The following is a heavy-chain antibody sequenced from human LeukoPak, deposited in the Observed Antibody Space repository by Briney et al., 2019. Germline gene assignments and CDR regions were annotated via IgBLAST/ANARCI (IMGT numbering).Heavy chain of an antibody. CDR3: ARPEGGSSIDY. V-gene: IGHV4-38-2*01. J-gene: IGHJ4*02. Sequence: PSETLSLTCAVSGYSISNGYYWGWIRQPPGKGLEWIGSIYHSGGTYYNPSLKSRVTISVDTSKNQVSLKLSSVTAAATAVYYCARPEGGSSIDYWGQGTLVTVSS. CDR1: GYSISNGYY. CDR2: IYHSGGT. D-gene: IGHD6-13*01.